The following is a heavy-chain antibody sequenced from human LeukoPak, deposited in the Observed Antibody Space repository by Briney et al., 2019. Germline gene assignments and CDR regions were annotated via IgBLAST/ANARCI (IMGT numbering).Heavy chain of an antibody. CDR3: AREYSGWYYFDY. CDR1: GGSISSYY. V-gene: IGHV4-4*07. D-gene: IGHD6-19*01. J-gene: IGHJ4*02. Sequence: SETLSLTCTVSGGSISSYYWSWIRQPAGKGLEWIGRIYTSGSTHYNPSLKSRVTMSVGTSKNQFSLKLDSVTAADTAVYYCAREYSGWYYFDYWGQGTLVTVSS. CDR2: IYTSGST.